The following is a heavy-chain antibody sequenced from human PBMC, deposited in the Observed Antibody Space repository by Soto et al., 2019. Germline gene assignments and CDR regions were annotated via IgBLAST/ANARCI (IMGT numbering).Heavy chain of an antibody. CDR1: GGTFSSYA. J-gene: IGHJ6*02. Sequence: QVQLVQSGAEVKKPGSSVKVSCKASGGTFSSYAISWVRQAPGQGLEWMGGIIPIFGTANYAQKFQGRVTITADESTSTAYMELSSLRSEDTAVYYCARNCGGDCYLDYYGMDVWGLGTTVTVSS. V-gene: IGHV1-69*12. CDR3: ARNCGGDCYLDYYGMDV. D-gene: IGHD2-21*02. CDR2: IIPIFGTA.